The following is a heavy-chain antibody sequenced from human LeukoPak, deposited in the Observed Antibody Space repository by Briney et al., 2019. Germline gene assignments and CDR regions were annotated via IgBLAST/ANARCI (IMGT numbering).Heavy chain of an antibody. CDR1: GGSITAYC. V-gene: IGHV4-59*01. CDR2: IYYTGST. CDR3: ARALSGSYFPFDY. Sequence: PSETLSLTCTVSGGSITAYCWSWIRQPPGKGLEWIGYIYYTGSTNYNPSLKSRVTISLGTSKNQFSLRLNSVTAADTAMYYCARALSGSYFPFDYWGQGTLVTVSS. D-gene: IGHD1-26*01. J-gene: IGHJ4*02.